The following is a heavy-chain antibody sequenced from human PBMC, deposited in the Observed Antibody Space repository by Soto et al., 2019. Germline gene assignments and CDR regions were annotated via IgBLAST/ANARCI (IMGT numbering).Heavy chain of an antibody. CDR1: GFTFTSYG. V-gene: IGHV1-18*01. J-gene: IGHJ4*02. D-gene: IGHD6-13*01. CDR3: SRGGSSWQPHEDY. CDR2: VSAYNGNT. Sequence: QVQLVQSGAEVKKPGASMKVSCKASGFTFTSYGISWVRQAPGQGLEWMGWVSAYNGNTHYAQKLHGRVTMTTDPSTTTAYMELRSLRSDDTAVYYCSRGGSSWQPHEDYWGQGTLVTVSS.